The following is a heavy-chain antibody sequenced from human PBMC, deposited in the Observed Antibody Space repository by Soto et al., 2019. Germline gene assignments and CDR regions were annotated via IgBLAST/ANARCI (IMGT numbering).Heavy chain of an antibody. CDR2: ISGSGGST. Sequence: PGGSLRLSCAASGFTFSSFAMSWVRQAPGKGLEWVSAISGSGGSTYYADSVKGRFTISRDNSKNTLYLQMNSLRAEDTALYYCAKDQSGCYNALAVRGMDVWGQGTTVTVSS. D-gene: IGHD2-15*01. V-gene: IGHV3-23*01. CDR1: GFTFSSFA. CDR3: AKDQSGCYNALAVRGMDV. J-gene: IGHJ6*02.